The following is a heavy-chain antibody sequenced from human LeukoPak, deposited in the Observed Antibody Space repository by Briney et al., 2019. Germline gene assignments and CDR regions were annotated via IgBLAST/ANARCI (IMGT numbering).Heavy chain of an antibody. J-gene: IGHJ6*03. CDR2: INPSGGST. V-gene: IGHV1-46*01. Sequence: KPGASVKVSCKASGYTFTSYYMHWVRQAPGQGLEWMGIINPSGGSTSYAQKFQGRVTMTRDMSTSTVYMELSSLRSEDTAVYYCARDLEDPGLYSGYEHHTHYYYYMDVWGKGTTVTVSS. CDR1: GYTFTSYY. D-gene: IGHD5-12*01. CDR3: ARDLEDPGLYSGYEHHTHYYYYMDV.